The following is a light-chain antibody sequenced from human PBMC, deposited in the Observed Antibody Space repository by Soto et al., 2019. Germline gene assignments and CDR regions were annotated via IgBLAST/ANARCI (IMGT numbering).Light chain of an antibody. V-gene: IGKV2-30*02. CDR3: MQHTYWPGT. CDR2: KVS. Sequence: DVMMTQSPLSLPVTLGQPAAICCRASQSLVHSDGNTYLSWFQQRPGQSPRRLIYKVSNRDSGVPDRVSGSGSVTDFTLEISSGESEDVGVYYCMQHTYWPGTCGQGTKLEI. J-gene: IGKJ2*01. CDR1: QSLVHSDGNTY.